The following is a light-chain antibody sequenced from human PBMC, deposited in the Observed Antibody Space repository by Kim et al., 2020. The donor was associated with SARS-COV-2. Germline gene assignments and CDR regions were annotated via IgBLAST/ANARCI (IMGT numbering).Light chain of an antibody. Sequence: QSFPISCPGTISVIGSYNRVSWYQQSPGTAPKLIIYAVINRPSGVPDRFSGSRSGNTASLTISGLQTEDEADYYCNSYTSSSTLVFGGGTQLTVL. CDR1: ISVIGSYNR. J-gene: IGLJ2*01. CDR3: NSYTSSSTLV. CDR2: AVI. V-gene: IGLV2-18*02.